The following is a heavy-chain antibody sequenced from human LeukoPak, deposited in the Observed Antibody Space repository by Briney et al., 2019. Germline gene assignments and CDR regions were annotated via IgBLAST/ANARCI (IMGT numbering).Heavy chain of an antibody. CDR1: GGSISSSSYY. CDR2: IYYSGST. V-gene: IGHV4-39*01. D-gene: IGHD5-18*01. CDR3: ARHFESYSYGSLDY. J-gene: IGHJ4*02. Sequence: PSETLSLTCTVSGGSISSSSYYWGWIRQPPGKGLEWIGSIYYSGSTYYNPSLKSRVTISVDTSKNQFSLKLSSVTAADTAVYYCARHFESYSYGSLDYWGQGTLVTVSS.